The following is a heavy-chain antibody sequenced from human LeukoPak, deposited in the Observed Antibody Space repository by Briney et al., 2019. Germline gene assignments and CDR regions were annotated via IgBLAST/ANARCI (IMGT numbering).Heavy chain of an antibody. Sequence: GGSLRLSCAASGFTFRSYAMSWVRQAPGKGLEGFSAISGSGGSTYYADSVKGRFTISRDNSKNTLYLQMNSLRAEDTAVYYCAKDRPYCSGGSCYKMDYFDYWGQGTLVTVSS. J-gene: IGHJ4*02. CDR2: ISGSGGST. CDR1: GFTFRSYA. D-gene: IGHD2-15*01. V-gene: IGHV3-23*01. CDR3: AKDRPYCSGGSCYKMDYFDY.